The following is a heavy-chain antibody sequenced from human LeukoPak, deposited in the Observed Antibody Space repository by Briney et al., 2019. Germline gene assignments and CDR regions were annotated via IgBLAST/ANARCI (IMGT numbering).Heavy chain of an antibody. D-gene: IGHD6-13*01. Sequence: PGRSLRLSCVASGFTFSSHGMHWVRQAPGKGLEWVAIIWYDGINKYYADSVKGRFTISRDNSKNTLYLQMNSLRAEDTAVYYCARDPGGSSPWNWFDPWGQGTLVTLSS. CDR3: ARDPGGSSPWNWFDP. CDR2: IWYDGINK. J-gene: IGHJ5*02. CDR1: GFTFSSHG. V-gene: IGHV3-33*01.